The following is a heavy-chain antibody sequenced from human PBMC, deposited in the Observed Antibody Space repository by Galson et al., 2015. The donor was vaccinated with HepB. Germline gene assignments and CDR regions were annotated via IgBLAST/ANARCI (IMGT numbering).Heavy chain of an antibody. V-gene: IGHV3-7*03. CDR2: IKEDGSEK. D-gene: IGHD3-10*01. CDR1: GFTFSNYW. Sequence: SLRLSCAASGFTFSNYWMSWVRQAPGKGLEWVANIKEDGSEKYYVDSVKGRFTISRDNAKNSLYLQMNSLRAEDTAVYYCARWGFGEFIYHHYGLDVWGHGTTVTVSS. CDR3: ARWGFGEFIYHHYGLDV. J-gene: IGHJ6*02.